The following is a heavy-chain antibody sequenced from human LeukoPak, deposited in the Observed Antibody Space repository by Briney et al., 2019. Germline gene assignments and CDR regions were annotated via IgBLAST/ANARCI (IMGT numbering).Heavy chain of an antibody. CDR1: GFTFSSYW. CDR3: ARGALFGGY. J-gene: IGHJ4*02. CDR2: INSDGSST. V-gene: IGHV3-74*01. Sequence: GGSLRLSCAASGFTFSSYWMHWVRQSPGKGLVWVSRINSDGSSTYYADFVKGRFTISRDNAKNTLYLQMNSLRAEDTAVYYCARGALFGGYWGQGTLVTVSS. D-gene: IGHD2-21*01.